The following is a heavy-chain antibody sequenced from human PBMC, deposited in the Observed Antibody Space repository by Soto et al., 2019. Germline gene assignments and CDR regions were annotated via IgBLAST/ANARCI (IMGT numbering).Heavy chain of an antibody. Sequence: GGSLRLSCAASGFTFNNYAMSWVRQAPGKGLEWVSAMSGSGGNTFHADSVKGRFTISRDSSRTTLYLQMNSLRAEDTAIYYWAKLPLAGIHYFDYWGQGTQVTVSS. CDR3: AKLPLAGIHYFDY. CDR2: MSGSGGNT. D-gene: IGHD6-19*01. V-gene: IGHV3-23*01. CDR1: GFTFNNYA. J-gene: IGHJ4*02.